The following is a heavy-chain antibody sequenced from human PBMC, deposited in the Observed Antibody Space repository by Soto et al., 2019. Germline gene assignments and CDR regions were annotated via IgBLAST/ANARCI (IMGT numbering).Heavy chain of an antibody. V-gene: IGHV4-30-2*01. CDR2: IXHNGSP. CDR1: SGSIISGGYS. CDR3: ARGPPNSI. Sequence: TLSLTCAVSSGSIISGGYSWSWIRQPPGKGLEXIGYIXHNGSPYYKPSXKSQVTISXERSPNQLYLKLSYVTDEDTAVYYCARGPPNSIWGQGTLVTVYS. J-gene: IGHJ4*02. D-gene: IGHD3-22*01.